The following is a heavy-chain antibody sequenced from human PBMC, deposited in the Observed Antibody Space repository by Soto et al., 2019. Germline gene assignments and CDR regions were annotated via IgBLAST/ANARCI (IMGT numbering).Heavy chain of an antibody. D-gene: IGHD3-9*01. J-gene: IGHJ6*02. CDR1: GGTFSSYA. CDR3: ARALRYFDWLLPDYYYYGMDV. CDR2: IIPIFGTA. V-gene: IGHV1-69*13. Sequence: SVKVSCKASGGTFSSYAISWVRQAPGQGLEWMGGIIPIFGTANYAQKFQGRVTITADESTSTAYMELSSLRSEDTAVYYCARALRYFDWLLPDYYYYGMDVWGQGTTVTVSS.